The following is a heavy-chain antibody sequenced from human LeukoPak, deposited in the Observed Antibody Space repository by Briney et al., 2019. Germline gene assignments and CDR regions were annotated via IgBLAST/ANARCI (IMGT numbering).Heavy chain of an antibody. CDR1: GFTFSSYG. Sequence: GGSLRLSCAASGFTFSSYGMHWVRQAQGKGLEWVALMWYDGSNTYYADSVKGRFTISRDNSKNTLYLQMNSLRAEDTAVYYCAKDLNRLAVSGHDYWGQGTLVTVS. CDR3: AKDLNRLAVSGHDY. J-gene: IGHJ4*02. CDR2: MWYDGSNT. D-gene: IGHD6-19*01. V-gene: IGHV3-33*06.